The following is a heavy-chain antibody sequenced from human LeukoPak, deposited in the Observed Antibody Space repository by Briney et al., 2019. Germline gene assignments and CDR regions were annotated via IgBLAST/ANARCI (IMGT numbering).Heavy chain of an antibody. D-gene: IGHD2-2*01. CDR1: GFTFDDYA. J-gene: IGHJ6*03. Sequence: GGSLRLSCAASGFTFDDYAMHWVRQAPGKGLEWVSLISWDGGSTYYADSVKGRFTISRDNSKNSLYLQMNSLRAEDTALYYRAAGYCSSTSCSRDYYYYYYMDVWGKGTTVTVSS. V-gene: IGHV3-43D*03. CDR2: ISWDGGST. CDR3: AAGYCSSTSCSRDYYYYYYMDV.